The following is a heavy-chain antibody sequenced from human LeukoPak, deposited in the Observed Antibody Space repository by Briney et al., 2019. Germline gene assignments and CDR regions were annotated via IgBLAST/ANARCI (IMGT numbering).Heavy chain of an antibody. CDR3: ARKPVDEYYDLLLNSYYFDY. D-gene: IGHD3-3*01. V-gene: IGHV1-2*02. Sequence: ASVKVSCKASGYTFTGYYMHWVRQAPGQGLEWMRWINPNSGGTNYAQKFQGRVTMTRDTSISTAYMELSRLRSDDTAVYYCARKPVDEYYDLLLNSYYFDYWGQGTLVTVSS. CDR1: GYTFTGYY. J-gene: IGHJ4*02. CDR2: INPNSGGT.